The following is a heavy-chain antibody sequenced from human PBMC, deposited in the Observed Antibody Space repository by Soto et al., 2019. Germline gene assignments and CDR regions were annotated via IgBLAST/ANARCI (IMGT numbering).Heavy chain of an antibody. V-gene: IGHV6-1*01. J-gene: IGHJ6*02. Sequence: STTLSLTCAISGDSVSSNSAAWNWIRQSTSRGLEWLGRTYYRSKWYNDYAVSVKSRITIHPDTSKNQFSLQLNYVTPEDTAVYYCARVNWNLGYQGMDVWGQGTTVTVSS. D-gene: IGHD1-7*01. CDR2: TYYRSKWYN. CDR1: GDSVSSNSAA. CDR3: ARVNWNLGYQGMDV.